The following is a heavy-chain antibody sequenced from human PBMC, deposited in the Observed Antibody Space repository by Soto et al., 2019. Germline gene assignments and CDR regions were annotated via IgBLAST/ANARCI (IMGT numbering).Heavy chain of an antibody. Sequence: QEQLVQSGPEMKKPGSSVKVSCKDSGGLFSSFAISWVRQAPGQGLEGLGGIIPVFGTTTYAEKFQDRVTMPADESTNTAYMGLSGRRSGDTAIYYCARGGGPYVWFNEFWGQGTRVTVSS. CDR1: GGLFSSFA. CDR2: IIPVFGTT. D-gene: IGHD3-16*01. J-gene: IGHJ4*02. V-gene: IGHV1-69*01. CDR3: ARGGGPYVWFNEF.